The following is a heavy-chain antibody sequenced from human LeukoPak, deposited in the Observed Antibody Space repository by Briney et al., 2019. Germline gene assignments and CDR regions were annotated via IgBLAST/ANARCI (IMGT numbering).Heavy chain of an antibody. J-gene: IGHJ4*02. CDR3: TARNFDY. Sequence: GGSLRLSCAASGFTFSSYNMNWVRQGPGKGLEWVGRVKSKTDGGTTDYAAPVKGRFTISRDDSKNTLYLQMNSLKTEDTAAYYCTARNFDYWGQGTLVTVSS. CDR1: GFTFSSYN. CDR2: VKSKTDGGTT. V-gene: IGHV3-15*01.